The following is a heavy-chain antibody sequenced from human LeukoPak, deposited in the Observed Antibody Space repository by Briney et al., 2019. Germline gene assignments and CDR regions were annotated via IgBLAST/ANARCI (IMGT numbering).Heavy chain of an antibody. CDR3: ARDTHYYGSGSPAFDI. J-gene: IGHJ3*02. V-gene: IGHV3-48*01. CDR2: ISFSSATI. D-gene: IGHD3-10*01. Sequence: GGSLRLSCAASGFTFSSHGMNWVRQAPGKGLEWVSYISFSSATIHYADSVKGRFTVSRDNAKNSLYLQMNSLRAEDTALYFCARDTHYYGSGSPAFDIWGQGTMVTVSS. CDR1: GFTFSSHG.